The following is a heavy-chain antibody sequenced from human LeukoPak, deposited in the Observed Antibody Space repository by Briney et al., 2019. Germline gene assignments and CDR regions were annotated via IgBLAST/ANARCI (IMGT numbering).Heavy chain of an antibody. CDR3: ARHLAGLYGSGSYFNGAY. J-gene: IGHJ4*02. CDR2: INPNSGGT. CDR1: GYTFTSYD. Sequence: GASVKVSCKASGYTFTSYDINWVRQAPGQGLEWMGWINPNSGGTNYAQKFQGRVTMTRDMSISTAYMELSRLRSDDTALYFCARHLAGLYGSGSYFNGAYWGQGTLVTVSS. V-gene: IGHV1-2*02. D-gene: IGHD3-10*01.